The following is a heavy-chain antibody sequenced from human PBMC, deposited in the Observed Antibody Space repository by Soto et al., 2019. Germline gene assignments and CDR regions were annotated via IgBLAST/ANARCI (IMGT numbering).Heavy chain of an antibody. V-gene: IGHV5-10-1*01. J-gene: IGHJ6*02. Sequence: PGESLKTSLNCLWYLFSHYWISLVRQMPGKGLEWMGRIDPSDPSDSNTNYSPSFQGHVTMSVDKSKSTAYLQWSSLKASDTAVYYCAKGGVTRSYYYAMDVWGQGTTVTVSS. D-gene: IGHD4-4*01. CDR3: AKGGVTRSYYYAMDV. CDR2: IDPSDPSDSNT. CDR1: WYLFSHYW.